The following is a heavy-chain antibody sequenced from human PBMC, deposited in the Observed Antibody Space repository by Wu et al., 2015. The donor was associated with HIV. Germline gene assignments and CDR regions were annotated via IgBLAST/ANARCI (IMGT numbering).Heavy chain of an antibody. J-gene: IGHJ4*02. D-gene: IGHD3-22*01. CDR3: ARVPGTVHSHSTDYSFGFGIFDY. CDR2: IIPATGDT. Sequence: QGHLVQSGAEVKNPGASVKVSCKASGYTFSAYYMHWVRQAPGQGLEYLGWIIPATGDTRYAQNFQGRVTMTRDTSINTVYMELNRVKSDDTAVYYCARVPGTVHSHSTDYSFGFGIFDYWGQGTLVTVSS. V-gene: IGHV1-2*02. CDR1: GYTFSAYY.